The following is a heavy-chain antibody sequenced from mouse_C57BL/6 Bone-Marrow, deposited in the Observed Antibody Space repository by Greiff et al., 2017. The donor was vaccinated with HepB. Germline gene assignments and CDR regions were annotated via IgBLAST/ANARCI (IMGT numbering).Heavy chain of an antibody. V-gene: IGHV8-8*01. CDR1: GFSLSTFGMG. Sequence: QVTLKVSGPGILQPSQTLSLTCSFSGFSLSTFGMGVGWIRQPSGKGLEWLAHIWWDDDKYYNPALKSRLTISKDTSKNQVFLKIANVDTADTATYYCARIPPIYYGNWYYFDYWGQGTTLTVSS. CDR3: ARIPPIYYGNWYYFDY. J-gene: IGHJ2*01. D-gene: IGHD2-1*01. CDR2: IWWDDDK.